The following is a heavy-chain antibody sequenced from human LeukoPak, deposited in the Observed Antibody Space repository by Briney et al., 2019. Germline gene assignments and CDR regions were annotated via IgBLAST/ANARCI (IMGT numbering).Heavy chain of an antibody. Sequence: ASVTVSCKASGYTFTSYDINWARQATGQGLEWMGWMNPNSGNTGYAQKFQGRVTMTRNTSISTAYMELSSLRSEDTAVYYCARAPADYPDDYWGQGTLVTVSS. J-gene: IGHJ4*02. CDR3: ARAPADYPDDY. CDR2: MNPNSGNT. D-gene: IGHD4-11*01. CDR1: GYTFTSYD. V-gene: IGHV1-8*01.